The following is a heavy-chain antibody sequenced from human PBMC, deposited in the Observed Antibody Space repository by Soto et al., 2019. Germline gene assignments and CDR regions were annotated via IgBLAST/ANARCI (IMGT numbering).Heavy chain of an antibody. D-gene: IGHD2-15*01. Sequence: SVQVSCKASGGTFSSYAISWVRQAPGQGLEWMGGIIPIFGTANYAQKFQGRVTITADESTSTAYMELSSLRSEDTAVYYCARDDPGGIHAFDIWGQGTMVTVSS. CDR3: ARDDPGGIHAFDI. J-gene: IGHJ3*02. CDR2: IIPIFGTA. V-gene: IGHV1-69*13. CDR1: GGTFSSYA.